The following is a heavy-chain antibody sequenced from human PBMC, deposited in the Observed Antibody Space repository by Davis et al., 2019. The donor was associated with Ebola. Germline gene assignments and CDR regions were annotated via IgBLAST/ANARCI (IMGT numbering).Heavy chain of an antibody. D-gene: IGHD1-26*01. V-gene: IGHV4-34*01. CDR3: ARGLPSLYSGSYFIY. J-gene: IGHJ4*02. CDR2: INHSGST. Sequence: SETLSLTRAVYVGSFSGYHWSWLRQPPGKGLEWIGEINHSGSTNYNPSLKSRVTMSVDTSKNQFSLKLSSVTAADTAVYFCARGLPSLYSGSYFIYWGRGTLVTVSS. CDR1: VGSFSGYH.